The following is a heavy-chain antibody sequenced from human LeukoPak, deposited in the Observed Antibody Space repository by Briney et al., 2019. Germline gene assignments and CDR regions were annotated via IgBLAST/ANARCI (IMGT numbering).Heavy chain of an antibody. CDR3: AREQPDYYDSSGYTYAFDI. CDR2: TYYRSKWYN. Sequence: SQTLSLTCAISGDSVSSNSAAWNWIRQSPSRGLEWLGRTYYRSKWYNDYAVSVKSRITINPDTSKNQFSLQLNSVTPEDTAVYYCAREQPDYYDSSGYTYAFDIWGQGTMVTVSS. J-gene: IGHJ3*02. V-gene: IGHV6-1*01. CDR1: GDSVSSNSAA. D-gene: IGHD3-22*01.